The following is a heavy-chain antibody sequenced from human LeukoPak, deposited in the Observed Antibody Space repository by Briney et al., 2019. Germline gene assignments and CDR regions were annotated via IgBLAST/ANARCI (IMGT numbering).Heavy chain of an antibody. Sequence: GGSLRLSCAASGFTFSSYAMSWVRQAPGKGLEWVSASSGSGGSTYYADSVKGRFTISRDNSKNTLYLQMNSLRAEDTAVYYCAKDVVVVVAATRYDYWGQGTLVTVSS. D-gene: IGHD2-15*01. J-gene: IGHJ4*02. CDR1: GFTFSSYA. CDR3: AKDVVVVVAATRYDY. CDR2: SSGSGGST. V-gene: IGHV3-23*01.